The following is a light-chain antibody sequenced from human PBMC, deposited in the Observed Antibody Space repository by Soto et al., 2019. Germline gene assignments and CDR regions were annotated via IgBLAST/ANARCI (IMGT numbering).Light chain of an antibody. V-gene: IGLV2-14*01. CDR2: DVS. Sequence: QSALTQPASVSGSPGQSITISCTGTSSNVGDYNFVSWYQQHPGKAPKLIIYDVSNRPSGVSDRFSGSKSGNTASLTISGLQTEDEADYYCSSCTTGSTVLFGGGTKLTVL. CDR3: SSCTTGSTVL. J-gene: IGLJ2*01. CDR1: SSNVGDYNF.